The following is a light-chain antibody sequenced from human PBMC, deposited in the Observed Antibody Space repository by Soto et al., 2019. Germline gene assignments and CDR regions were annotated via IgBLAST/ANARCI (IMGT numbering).Light chain of an antibody. CDR2: DTS. J-gene: IGKJ1*01. Sequence: EILVTQSPGTLSLSPGERATLSCMASQGIGDTLAWYQQKPGQPPRLLIYDTSIRATGVPARFSGSRSGAEFTLTIFSLQSEDFALYYCHQYNNWPWTFGQGTKVDIK. CDR3: HQYNNWPWT. CDR1: QGIGDT. V-gene: IGKV3-15*01.